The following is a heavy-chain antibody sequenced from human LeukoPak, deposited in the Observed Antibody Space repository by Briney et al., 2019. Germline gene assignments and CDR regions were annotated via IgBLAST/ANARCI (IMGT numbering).Heavy chain of an antibody. Sequence: SESLSLTCTVSGGSISSSSYYWGWICQPPGKGLEWVGTIYYTGSTYYNPSLKSRVTISVDTSKNECSLKLSSVTAADTAVYYCARRRGWYPVDYWGQGTLVTVS. CDR2: IYYTGST. D-gene: IGHD6-19*01. V-gene: IGHV4-39*01. J-gene: IGHJ4*02. CDR1: GGSISSSSYY. CDR3: ARRRGWYPVDY.